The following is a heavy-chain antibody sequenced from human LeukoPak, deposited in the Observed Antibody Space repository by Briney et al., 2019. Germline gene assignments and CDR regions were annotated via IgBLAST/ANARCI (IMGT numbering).Heavy chain of an antibody. J-gene: IGHJ4*02. CDR2: IYHSGST. D-gene: IGHD1-26*01. CDR3: ARVRDGSRLDY. CDR1: GGSITSSNW. V-gene: IGHV4-4*02. Sequence: SGTLSLTCAVSGGSITSSNWWSWVRQSPGKGLEWIGEIYHSGSTNRNSSLKSRVTISADKSKNQFSLNLSSVTVADTAVYYCARVRDGSRLDYWGQGTLVTVSS.